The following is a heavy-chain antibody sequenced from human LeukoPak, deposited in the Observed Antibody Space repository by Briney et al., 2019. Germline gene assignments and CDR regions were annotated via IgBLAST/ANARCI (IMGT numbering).Heavy chain of an antibody. D-gene: IGHD3-10*01. CDR3: AKDATPLLLWFGESVFGYFDY. CDR1: GFTFSSYA. CDR2: ISGSGGST. J-gene: IGHJ4*02. Sequence: RGSLRPSCAASGFTFSSYAMSWVRQAPGKGLEWVSAISGSGGSTYYADSVKGRFTISRDNSKNTLYLQMNSLRAEDTAVYYCAKDATPLLLWFGESVFGYFDYWGQGTLVTVSS. V-gene: IGHV3-23*01.